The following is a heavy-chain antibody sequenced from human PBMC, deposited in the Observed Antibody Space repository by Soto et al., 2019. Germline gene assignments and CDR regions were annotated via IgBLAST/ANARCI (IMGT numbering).Heavy chain of an antibody. V-gene: IGHV5-51*01. J-gene: IGHJ4*02. D-gene: IGHD3-9*01. CDR1: GYKFPSYW. CDR3: ARLPHDVLTAFYNNYFDY. CDR2: IYPGDSDT. Sequence: GESLKISCKGSGYKFPSYWIAWVRQMPGKGLEWMGIIYPGDSDTRYSPSFQGQVTISADTSINAAYLQWSSLKASATAMYYCARLPHDVLTAFYNNYFDYWGQGTLVNVSS.